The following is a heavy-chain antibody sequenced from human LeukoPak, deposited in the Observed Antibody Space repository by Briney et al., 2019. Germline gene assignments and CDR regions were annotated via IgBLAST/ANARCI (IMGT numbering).Heavy chain of an antibody. D-gene: IGHD6-25*01. CDR3: ARARAAPASDVFVF. J-gene: IGHJ3*01. V-gene: IGHV3-21*01. CDR1: GFTFSSYA. Sequence: GGSLRLSCAASGFTFSSYAMSWVRQAPGKGLEWVSAISSSSSYIYYADSVKGRFTISRDNAKNSLYLQMNSLRAEDTAVYYCARARAAPASDVFVFGGQGTMVTVSS. CDR2: ISSSSSYI.